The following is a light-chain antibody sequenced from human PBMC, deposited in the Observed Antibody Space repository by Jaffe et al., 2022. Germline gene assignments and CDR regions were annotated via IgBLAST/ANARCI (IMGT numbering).Light chain of an antibody. V-gene: IGKV1-9*01. Sequence: DVHLTQSPSLLSASVGDRVTITCRASQAISTYLAWYQQKPGKAPELLIYSATTLQTGVSSRFSGSGSGTEFTLTISSLQPEDFAAYYCQQLYEYPPITFGQGTRLEMK. CDR3: QQLYEYPPIT. CDR2: SAT. CDR1: QAISTY. J-gene: IGKJ5*01.